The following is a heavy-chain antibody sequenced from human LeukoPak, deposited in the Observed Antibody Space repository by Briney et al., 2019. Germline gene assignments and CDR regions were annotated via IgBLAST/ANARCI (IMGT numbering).Heavy chain of an antibody. D-gene: IGHD6-6*01. CDR2: MNPNSGNT. CDR1: GYTFTSYD. J-gene: IGHJ5*02. CDR3: ARDSRIAARRRWFDP. V-gene: IGHV1-8*03. Sequence: ASVKVSCKASGYTFTSYDINWVRQATGQGLEWMGWMNPNSGNTGYAQKFQGRVTITRNTSISTDYMELSSLRSEDTAVYYCARDSRIAARRRWFDPWGQGTLVTVSS.